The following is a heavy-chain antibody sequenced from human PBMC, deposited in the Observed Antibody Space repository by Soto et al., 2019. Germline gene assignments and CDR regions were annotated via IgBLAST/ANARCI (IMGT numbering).Heavy chain of an antibody. J-gene: IGHJ4*02. CDR1: GYTFTSYG. D-gene: IGHD4-17*01. CDR3: ARVNDYGGNSDFDY. Sequence: ASVKVSCKASGYTFTSYGISWVRQAPGQGLEWMGWISAYNGNTNYAQKLQGRVTMTTDTSTSTAHMELRSLRSDDTAVYYCARVNDYGGNSDFDYWGQGTLVTVSS. CDR2: ISAYNGNT. V-gene: IGHV1-18*04.